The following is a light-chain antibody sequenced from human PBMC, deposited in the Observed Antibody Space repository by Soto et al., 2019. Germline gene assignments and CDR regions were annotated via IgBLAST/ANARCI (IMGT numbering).Light chain of an antibody. J-gene: IGKJ1*01. V-gene: IGKV1-27*01. CDR3: QKYNSAPRT. CDR1: QGISDY. CDR2: AAS. Sequence: DIQMTQSPSSLSASVGDRVTITCRASQGISDYLAWYQQKPGKVPKLLIYAASTLQSGVPSRFSGSRSGTDFTLTISSLQPEDVANYYCQKYNSAPRTFGQGTKVDXK.